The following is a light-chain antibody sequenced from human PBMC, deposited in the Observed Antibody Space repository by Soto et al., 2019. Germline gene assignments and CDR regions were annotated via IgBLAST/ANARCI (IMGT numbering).Light chain of an antibody. CDR1: SSDVGGYNY. Sequence: QSVLTQPASVSGSPGQSITISCTGTSSDVGGYNYVSWYQQHPGKAPKLMIYVVSNRPSGVSNRFSGSKSGNTASLTISGLQAEDEADYYCSSYTSSSTLEYVFGTGTKVTVL. V-gene: IGLV2-14*01. CDR2: VVS. J-gene: IGLJ1*01. CDR3: SSYTSSSTLEYV.